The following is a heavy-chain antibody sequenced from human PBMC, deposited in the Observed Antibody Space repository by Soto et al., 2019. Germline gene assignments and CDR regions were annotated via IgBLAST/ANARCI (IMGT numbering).Heavy chain of an antibody. CDR1: GFTFTTSW. CDR2: INQDGSVK. D-gene: IGHD1-1*01. J-gene: IGHJ3*01. CDR3: ARDPDNSAFDL. Sequence: EVQLVESGGGLVQPGGSLRLACAASGFTFTTSWMAWVRQAPGKGLEWLGNINQDGSVKNYVDSVKGRFTFSRDNAKNSRYVEMNSLRYYDTAVYSCARDPDNSAFDLWGQGTMVTVSS. V-gene: IGHV3-7*01.